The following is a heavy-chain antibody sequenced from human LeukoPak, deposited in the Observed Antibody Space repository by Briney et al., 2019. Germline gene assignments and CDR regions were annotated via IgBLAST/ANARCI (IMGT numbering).Heavy chain of an antibody. CDR3: ARDVYDSSGYYVDY. Sequence: PSETLSLTCTVSGGSISSGDYYWSWIRQHPGKGLEWIGYIYYSGSTYYNPSLKSRVTISVDTSKNQFSLKLSSVTAADTAVYYCARDVYDSSGYYVDYWGQGTLVTVSS. J-gene: IGHJ4*02. CDR2: IYYSGST. V-gene: IGHV4-30-4*08. CDR1: GGSISSGDYY. D-gene: IGHD3-22*01.